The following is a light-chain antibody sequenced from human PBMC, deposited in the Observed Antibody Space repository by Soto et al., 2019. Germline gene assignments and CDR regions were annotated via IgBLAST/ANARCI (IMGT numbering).Light chain of an antibody. CDR2: DDD. CDR3: GSWDSSLSAYV. J-gene: IGLJ1*01. CDR1: SSDVGGYNY. V-gene: IGLV2-14*01. Sequence: QSALTQPASVSGSPGQSITISCTGTSSDVGGYNYVSWYQQHPPKAPKLMIYDDDQRPSGIPDRFSGSKSGTSATLGITGFQTGDEADYYCGSWDSSLSAYVFGTGTKLTVL.